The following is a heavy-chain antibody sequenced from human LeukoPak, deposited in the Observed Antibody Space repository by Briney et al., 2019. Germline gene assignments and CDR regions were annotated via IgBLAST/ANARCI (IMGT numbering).Heavy chain of an antibody. D-gene: IGHD3-22*01. CDR2: SSGSCGGT. J-gene: IGHJ4*02. Sequence: GSLRLSCAVSGITVSNYGMSWVRQAQGQGLEWVAGSSGSCGGTHYADSVKSRLTISRDNPWNTQYLQMHSPRPDDNAADFCAKRGVVIQVILVGFHKEAYYFDSWGQGALVTVSS. V-gene: IGHV3-23*01. CDR1: GITVSNYG. CDR3: AKRGVVIQVILVGFHKEAYYFDS.